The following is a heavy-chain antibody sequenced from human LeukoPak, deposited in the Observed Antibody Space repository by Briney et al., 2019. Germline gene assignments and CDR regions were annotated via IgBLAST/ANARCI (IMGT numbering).Heavy chain of an antibody. J-gene: IGHJ4*02. CDR1: GYTFTSYG. V-gene: IGHV1-18*01. D-gene: IGHD3-9*01. Sequence: ASVTVSYKASGYTFTSYGISWVRQAPGQRLEGMGWISAYNGNTNFAQKLQGRVTMTTDTSTSTAYMDLRSLRSDDTAVYYCARDQAATNTQVRFCLDWGQGTLVTVSS. CDR2: ISAYNGNT. CDR3: ARDQAATNTQVRFCLD.